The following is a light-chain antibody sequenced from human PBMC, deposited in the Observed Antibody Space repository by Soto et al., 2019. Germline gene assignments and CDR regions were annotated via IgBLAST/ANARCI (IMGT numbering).Light chain of an antibody. CDR2: EVS. CDR3: SSYTSATTWV. CDR1: SSDVGRYNY. V-gene: IGLV2-14*01. Sequence: QSVLTQPASVSGSPGQSITISCTGTSSDVGRYNYVSWYQQLPGKAPKLMIYEVSNRPSGVSDRFSGSKSGNTASLSISGLQPEDEADYYCSSYTSATTWVFGGGTQLTVL. J-gene: IGLJ3*02.